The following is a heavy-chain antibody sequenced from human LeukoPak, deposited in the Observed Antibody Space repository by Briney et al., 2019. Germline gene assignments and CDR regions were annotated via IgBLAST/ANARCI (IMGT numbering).Heavy chain of an antibody. J-gene: IGHJ3*02. Sequence: PSETLSLTCTVSGGSISSYYWSWIRQPAGKGLEWIGRIYTSGSTNYNPSLKSRVTMSVDTSKNQFSLKLSSVTAADTAVYYCASESIAAAGDAFDIWGQGTMVTVSS. D-gene: IGHD6-13*01. CDR3: ASESIAAAGDAFDI. CDR1: GGSISSYY. V-gene: IGHV4-4*07. CDR2: IYTSGST.